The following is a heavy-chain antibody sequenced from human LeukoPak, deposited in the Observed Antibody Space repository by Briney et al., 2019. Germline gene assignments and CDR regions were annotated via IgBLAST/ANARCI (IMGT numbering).Heavy chain of an antibody. Sequence: PGGSLTLSCAASGFTFSSYAMHWVRQTPGKELEWVAVISYDGSNKYYADSVKGRFTISRDNSKNTLYLQMNSLRAEDTAVYYCARALRYFDWLLPYDYWGQGTLVTVSS. CDR1: GFTFSSYA. CDR3: ARALRYFDWLLPYDY. J-gene: IGHJ4*02. CDR2: ISYDGSNK. V-gene: IGHV3-30-3*01. D-gene: IGHD3-9*01.